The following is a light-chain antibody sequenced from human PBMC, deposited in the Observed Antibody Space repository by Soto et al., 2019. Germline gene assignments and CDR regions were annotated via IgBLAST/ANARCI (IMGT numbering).Light chain of an antibody. Sequence: DIQMTQSPSTLSAFVGDRVTITCRASQSISSWLAWYQQIPGNAPKLLIHTASSLNSGVPSRFSGSGSGTEFTLTIHSLQPDASATYYCQQSNSSSSTFGQGTTVEFK. CDR2: TAS. J-gene: IGKJ1*01. V-gene: IGKV1-5*01. CDR1: QSISSW. CDR3: QQSNSSSST.